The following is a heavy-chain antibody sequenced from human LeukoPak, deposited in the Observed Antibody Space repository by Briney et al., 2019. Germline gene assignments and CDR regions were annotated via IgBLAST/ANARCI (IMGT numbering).Heavy chain of an antibody. J-gene: IGHJ6*02. CDR2: IYYSGST. CDR3: ARGVTVRGMDV. Sequence: SSETLSLTCTVSGGSVSSGSYYWSWIRQPPGKGLEWIGYIYYSGSTNYNPSLKSRVTISVDTSKNQFSLKLSSVTAAGTAVYYCARGVTVRGMDVWGQGTTVTVSS. D-gene: IGHD4-17*01. CDR1: GGSVSSGSYY. V-gene: IGHV4-61*01.